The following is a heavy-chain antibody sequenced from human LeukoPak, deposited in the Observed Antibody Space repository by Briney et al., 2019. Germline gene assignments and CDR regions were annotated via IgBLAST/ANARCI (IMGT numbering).Heavy chain of an antibody. V-gene: IGHV4-59*08. CDR3: ARHKEGYCDGGSCPYYFDY. J-gene: IGHJ4*02. CDR2: IYYSGNA. CDR1: GGSISSYY. Sequence: KPSETLSLTCTVSGGSISSYYWSWIRQPPGEGLEWIAYIYYSGNANYNPSLESRVTISVDTSQNQFSLKVRSVTVADTAVYYCARHKEGYCDGGSCPYYFDYWGQGSLVTVSS. D-gene: IGHD2-15*01.